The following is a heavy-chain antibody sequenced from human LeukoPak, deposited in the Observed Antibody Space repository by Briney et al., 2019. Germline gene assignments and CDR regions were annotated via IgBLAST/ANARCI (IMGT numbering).Heavy chain of an antibody. CDR2: IRYDGSDK. Sequence: GGSLRLSCAASGFTFSSYGIHWVRQAPVKGLEWAAFIRYDGSDKYFADIVKGRFTISRDNSKNSLYLQMNSLRAEDTAVYYCAREFLRYYMDVWGKGTTVTVSS. CDR3: AREFLRYYMDV. D-gene: IGHD3-10*01. J-gene: IGHJ6*03. V-gene: IGHV3-30*02. CDR1: GFTFSSYG.